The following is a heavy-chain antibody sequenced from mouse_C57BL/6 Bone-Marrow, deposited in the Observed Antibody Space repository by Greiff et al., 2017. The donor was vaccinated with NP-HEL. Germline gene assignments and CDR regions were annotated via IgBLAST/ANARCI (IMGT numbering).Heavy chain of an antibody. V-gene: IGHV1-53*01. CDR3: ARRGVYYYGSRRYWYFDV. CDR1: GYTFTSYW. D-gene: IGHD1-1*01. J-gene: IGHJ1*03. Sequence: VQLQQPGTELVKPGASVKLSCKASGYTFTSYWMHWVKQRPGQGLEWIGNINPSNGGTNYNEKFKSKATLTVDKSSSTAYMQLSSLTSEDSAVYYCARRGVYYYGSRRYWYFDVWGTGTTVTVSS. CDR2: INPSNGGT.